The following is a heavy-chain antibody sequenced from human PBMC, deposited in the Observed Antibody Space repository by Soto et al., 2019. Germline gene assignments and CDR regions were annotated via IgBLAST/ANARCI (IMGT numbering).Heavy chain of an antibody. CDR1: GFSFTSYA. V-gene: IGHV3-23*01. J-gene: IGHJ4*02. Sequence: GGSLTLSCAACGFSFTSYAMTWVHQAPGKGLEWVSGISGGGGSTFYADSVKGRFTISRDNAKNTLYLQMHSLRTEDTAVYYCAKGYCSSTSCLADYWGQGTLVTVS. CDR2: ISGGGGST. D-gene: IGHD2-2*01. CDR3: AKGYCSSTSCLADY.